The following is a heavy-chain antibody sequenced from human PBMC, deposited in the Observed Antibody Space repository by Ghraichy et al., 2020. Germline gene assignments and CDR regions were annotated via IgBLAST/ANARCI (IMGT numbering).Heavy chain of an antibody. CDR2: VGSGGGYI. J-gene: IGHJ6*04. CDR1: GFTFSDYY. V-gene: IGHV3-11*01. CDR3: VRVSTAGGRRVSRFTDV. D-gene: IGHD2-21*02. Sequence: GGSLRLSCVASGFTFSDYYMGWIRQAPGQGLQWISYVGSGGGYIYYAESVKGRFTISRDNSENSLYLQMSSLRDDDTGIYFCVRVSTAGGRRVSRFTDVWGEGALVVVSS.